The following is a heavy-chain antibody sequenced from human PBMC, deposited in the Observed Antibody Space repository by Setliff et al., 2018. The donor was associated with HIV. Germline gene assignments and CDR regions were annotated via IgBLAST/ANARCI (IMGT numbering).Heavy chain of an antibody. D-gene: IGHD2-2*01. CDR2: ISGSGIST. J-gene: IGHJ6*03. CDR1: GFTFSNYD. Sequence: GGSLRLSCAASGFTFSNYDLTWVRQAPGKGLAWVSGISGSGISTYNADSVKGRFTISRDNSNNTLYLQMNSLRAEDTAVYYCAKSGYCGSSTCRNYFYYMDVWGKGTTVTVSS. CDR3: AKSGYCGSSTCRNYFYYMDV. V-gene: IGHV3-23*01.